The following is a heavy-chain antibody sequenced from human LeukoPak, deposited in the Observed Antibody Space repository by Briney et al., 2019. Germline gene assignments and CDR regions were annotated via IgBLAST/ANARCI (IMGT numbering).Heavy chain of an antibody. CDR1: GFTFSSDG. CDR2: IWYDGSNK. V-gene: IGHV3-33*01. Sequence: GGSLRLSCAASGFTFSSDGMHWVRQAPGKGLEWVAVIWYDGSNKYYADSVKGRFTISRDNSKNTLYLQMNSLRAEDTAVYYCAREGRYYGSGSYYDYWGQGTLVTVSS. J-gene: IGHJ4*02. D-gene: IGHD3-10*01. CDR3: AREGRYYGSGSYYDY.